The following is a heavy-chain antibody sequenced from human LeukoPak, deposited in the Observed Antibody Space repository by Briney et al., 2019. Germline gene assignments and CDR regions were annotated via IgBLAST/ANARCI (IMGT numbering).Heavy chain of an antibody. CDR2: IYTSGST. Sequence: SETLSLTCTVSGGSIRSYRSWIRQPAGKGLEWIGRIYTSGSTNYNPSLKSRVTMSVDTSKNQFSLKLSSVTAADTAVYYCARGQKYRSGYTVTELGSGYFDYWGQGPLVTVSS. CDR3: ARGQKYRSGYTVTELGSGYFDY. V-gene: IGHV4-4*07. J-gene: IGHJ4*02. D-gene: IGHD5-18*01. CDR1: GGSIRSYR.